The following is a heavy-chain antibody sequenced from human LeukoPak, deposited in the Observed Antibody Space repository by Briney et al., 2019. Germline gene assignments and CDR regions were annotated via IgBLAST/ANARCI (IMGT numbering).Heavy chain of an antibody. D-gene: IGHD5-18*01. CDR2: IWYDGSNK. V-gene: IGHV3-33*06. CDR1: GFTFSTYA. CDR3: AKDPHGSYGPRYFFDY. Sequence: PGGSLRLSCAASGFTFSTYAMHWIRQAPGKGLEWVAVIWYDGSNKYYADSVKGRFDITRDNSKNTLNLHMNSLRAEDTAVYYCAKDPHGSYGPRYFFDYWGQGTLVTASS. J-gene: IGHJ4*02.